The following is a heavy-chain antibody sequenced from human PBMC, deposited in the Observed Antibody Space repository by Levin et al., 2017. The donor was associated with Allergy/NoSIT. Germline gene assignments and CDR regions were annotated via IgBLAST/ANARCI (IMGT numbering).Heavy chain of an antibody. Sequence: PGGSLRLSCEASGFTFSSYGMHWVRQAPGRGLEWVAVISYDGSNVYYVDSVKGRFTISRDNSKNTLYLQMSSLRAEDTAVYYCAKAERGYSGYYAFDIWGQGTMVTVSS. J-gene: IGHJ3*02. CDR1: GFTFSSYG. CDR2: ISYDGSNV. D-gene: IGHD5-12*01. V-gene: IGHV3-30*18. CDR3: AKAERGYSGYYAFDI.